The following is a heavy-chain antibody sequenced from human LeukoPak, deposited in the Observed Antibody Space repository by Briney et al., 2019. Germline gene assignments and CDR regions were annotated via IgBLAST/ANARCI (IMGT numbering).Heavy chain of an antibody. V-gene: IGHV3-23*01. CDR2: ISGSGGSS. D-gene: IGHD3-22*01. CDR3: ATTYYDSSGYHYFDY. Sequence: GGSLRLSCAASGFRFPSYAMSWVRQAPGKGLEWVSSISGSGGSSYYADSEKGRFTISRDNSQSTLYMQMNSLRAEDTAVYYCATTYYDSSGYHYFDYWGQGTLVTVSS. J-gene: IGHJ4*02. CDR1: GFRFPSYA.